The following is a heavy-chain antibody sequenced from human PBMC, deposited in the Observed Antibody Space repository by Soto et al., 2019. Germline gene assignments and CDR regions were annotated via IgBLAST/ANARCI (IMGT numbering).Heavy chain of an antibody. CDR2: IVPIYRTA. J-gene: IGHJ4*02. D-gene: IGHD6-13*01. CDR3: VRDSGAKLSSS. Sequence: GASVKVSCKASGGTFSSYRINWVRRAPGQGLEWVGGIVPIYRTADYAQKFQGRVTITADESARTSYMELRSLKSQDTAVYYCVRDSGAKLSSSWGQGTMVTVYS. V-gene: IGHV1-69*13. CDR1: GGTFSSYR.